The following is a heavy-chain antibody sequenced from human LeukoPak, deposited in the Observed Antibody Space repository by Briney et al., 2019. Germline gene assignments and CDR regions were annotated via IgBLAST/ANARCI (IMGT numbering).Heavy chain of an antibody. CDR3: ARDGIVVVVAATLLY. J-gene: IGHJ4*02. CDR2: ISYDGSNK. V-gene: IGHV3-30-3*01. Sequence: PGGSLRLSCAASGFTFSSYATHWVRQAPGKGLEWVAVISYDGSNKYYADSVKGRFTISRDNSKNTLYLQMNSLRAEDTAVYYCARDGIVVVVAATLLYWGQGTLVTVSS. CDR1: GFTFSSYA. D-gene: IGHD2-15*01.